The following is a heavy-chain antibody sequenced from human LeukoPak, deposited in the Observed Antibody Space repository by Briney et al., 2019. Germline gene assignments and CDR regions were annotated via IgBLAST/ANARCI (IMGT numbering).Heavy chain of an antibody. CDR1: GYTFTSYD. D-gene: IGHD5-24*01. Sequence: ASVKVSCKTSGYTFTSYDLNWVRQAPGQGLEWMGIINPSGGSTSYAQKFQGRVTMTRDTSTSTVYMELSSLRSEDTAVYYCARGQERWLQSGWGQGTLVTVSS. CDR3: ARGQERWLQSG. CDR2: INPSGGST. J-gene: IGHJ4*02. V-gene: IGHV1-46*01.